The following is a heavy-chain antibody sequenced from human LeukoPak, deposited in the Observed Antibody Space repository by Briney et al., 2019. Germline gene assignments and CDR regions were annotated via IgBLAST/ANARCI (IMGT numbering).Heavy chain of an antibody. CDR2: MNPNSGNT. Sequence: ASVKVSCKASGYTFTSYDINWVRQATGQGLEWMGWMNPNSGNTGYAQKFQGRVTITRNTSISTAYMELSRLRSDDTAVYYCARAGGAARPVDYWGQGTLVTVSS. D-gene: IGHD6-6*01. CDR1: GYTFTSYD. CDR3: ARAGGAARPVDY. J-gene: IGHJ4*02. V-gene: IGHV1-8*03.